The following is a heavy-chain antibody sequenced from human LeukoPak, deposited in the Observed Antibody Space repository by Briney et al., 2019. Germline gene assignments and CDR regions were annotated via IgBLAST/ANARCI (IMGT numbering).Heavy chain of an antibody. J-gene: IGHJ5*02. CDR3: ARGGQLNWFDP. CDR2: ISYSGST. CDR1: SGSISSYY. Sequence: PSETLSLTCTVSSGSISSYYWSWIRQPPGKGLEWIGYISYSGSTSSNPSLRSRVTISVDTSKNQFSLRLLSVTAADTAMYYCARGGQLNWFDPWGQGTLVTVSS. V-gene: IGHV4-59*01. D-gene: IGHD5-18*01.